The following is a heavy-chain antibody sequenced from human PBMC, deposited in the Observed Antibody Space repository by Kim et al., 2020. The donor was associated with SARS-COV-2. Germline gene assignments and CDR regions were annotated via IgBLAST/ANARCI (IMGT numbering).Heavy chain of an antibody. D-gene: IGHD6-13*01. J-gene: IGHJ4*02. CDR2: K. V-gene: IGHV3-7*04. Sequence: KYYVDCVKGRFTISRDHAKNSLYLQMNSLRAEDTAVYYCARLGSSSWNFDYWGQGTLVTVSS. CDR3: ARLGSSSWNFDY.